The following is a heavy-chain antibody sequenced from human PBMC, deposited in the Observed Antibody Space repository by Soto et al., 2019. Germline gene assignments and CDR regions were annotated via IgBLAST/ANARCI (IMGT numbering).Heavy chain of an antibody. V-gene: IGHV3-74*01. D-gene: IGHD1-1*01. CDR2: ISVDGGDT. Sequence: GGSLRLSCAASGFTLSDYWMHWVRQVPGKGLLWVSRISVDGGDTTYADSVKGRFTISRDNAKNTLYLHMSSLRAEDTAMYYCATAVGAAGTAYWFDPWGQGTLVTVSS. CDR3: ATAVGAAGTAYWFDP. CDR1: GFTLSDYW. J-gene: IGHJ5*02.